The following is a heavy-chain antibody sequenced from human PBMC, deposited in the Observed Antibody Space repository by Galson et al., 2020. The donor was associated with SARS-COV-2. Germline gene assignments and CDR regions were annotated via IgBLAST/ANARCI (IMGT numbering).Heavy chain of an antibody. CDR2: IYYSGTT. CDR1: GVSISNSPYY. CDR3: TLYERYYYNRYV. D-gene: IGHD2-8*01. V-gene: IGHV4-39*07. J-gene: IGHJ6*02. Sequence: LTCAVSGVSISNSPYYWGWFRQPPGKGPEWIGSIYYSGTTYYNPSLQSRVTISVDTSENHFSLKLSSVTAADTPVYYCTLYERYYYNRYVWGQGTTVTVSS.